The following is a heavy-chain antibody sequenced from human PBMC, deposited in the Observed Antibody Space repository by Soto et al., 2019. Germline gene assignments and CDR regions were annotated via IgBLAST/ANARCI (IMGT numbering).Heavy chain of an antibody. V-gene: IGHV3-13*01. CDR2: IDTAGDT. CDR3: TRGRKKTGPISAYSGLDV. Sequence: EVQLVESGGGLVQPGGSLRLSCAASGFTFSHYEMHWVRQSTGKGLEWVSAIDTAGDTYYAGSVKGRFTVSRENAKNSFYLEMNSLRAEDTAVYYCTRGRKKTGPISAYSGLDVWGQGTTVTVSS. D-gene: IGHD3-3*01. CDR1: GFTFSHYE. J-gene: IGHJ6*02.